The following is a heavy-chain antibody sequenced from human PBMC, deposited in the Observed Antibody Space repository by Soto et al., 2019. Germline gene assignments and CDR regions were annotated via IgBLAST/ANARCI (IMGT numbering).Heavy chain of an antibody. CDR1: GYSFTSYW. CDR3: ARLIVVRGVINIPYYYGMDV. V-gene: IGHV5-51*01. J-gene: IGHJ6*02. Sequence: PGESLKISCKGSGYSFTSYWIGWVRQMPGKGLEWMGIIYPGDSDTRYSPSFQGQVTISADKSISTAYLQWSSLKASDTAMYYCARLIVVRGVINIPYYYGMDVWGQGTTVTVSS. D-gene: IGHD3-10*01. CDR2: IYPGDSDT.